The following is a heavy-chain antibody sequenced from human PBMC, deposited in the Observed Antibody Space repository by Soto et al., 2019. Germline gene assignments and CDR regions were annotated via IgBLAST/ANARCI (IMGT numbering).Heavy chain of an antibody. J-gene: IGHJ4*02. Sequence: PVGSLRLSCAASGFTFSSYAMHWVRQAPGKGLEWVAVISYDGSNKYYADSVKGRFTISRDNSKNTLYLQMNSLRAEDTAVYYCARAIRGSSTSCYDYWGQGTLVTVSS. CDR1: GFTFSSYA. D-gene: IGHD2-2*01. CDR3: ARAIRGSSTSCYDY. V-gene: IGHV3-30-3*01. CDR2: ISYDGSNK.